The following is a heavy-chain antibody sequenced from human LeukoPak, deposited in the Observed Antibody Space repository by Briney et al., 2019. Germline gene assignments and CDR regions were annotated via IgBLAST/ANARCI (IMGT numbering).Heavy chain of an antibody. CDR1: GYTFTSYG. Sequence: ASVKVACKASGYTFTSYGISWVRQAPGQGLEWMGWISAYNGNTNYAQKLQGRVTMTTDTSTSTAYMELRSLRSDDTAVYYCARDRGITIFGVVPFDYWGQGTLVTVSS. J-gene: IGHJ4*02. D-gene: IGHD3-3*01. CDR3: ARDRGITIFGVVPFDY. CDR2: ISAYNGNT. V-gene: IGHV1-18*01.